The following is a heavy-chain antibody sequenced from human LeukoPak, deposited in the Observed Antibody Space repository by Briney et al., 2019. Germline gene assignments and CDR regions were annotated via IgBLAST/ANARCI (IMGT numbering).Heavy chain of an antibody. V-gene: IGHV1-69*05. Sequence: ASVKVSCKASGGTFSSYAISWVRQAPGQGLEWMGRIIPIFGTANYAQKFHGRVTITTDESTSTAYMELSSLRSEDTAVYYCARGIAVTLDYWGQGTLVTVSS. CDR2: IIPIFGTA. J-gene: IGHJ4*02. CDR3: ARGIAVTLDY. D-gene: IGHD4-17*01. CDR1: GGTFSSYA.